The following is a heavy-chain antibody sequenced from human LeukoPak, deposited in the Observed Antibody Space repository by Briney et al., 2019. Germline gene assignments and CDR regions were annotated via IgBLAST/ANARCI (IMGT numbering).Heavy chain of an antibody. D-gene: IGHD2-2*01. Sequence: GGSLRLSCAASGFSRFTFSTYAMTWVRQAPGKGLEWVSAISGRGGSTYYADSVKGRFTISRDNSKNTLYLQMNSLRAEDTAVYYCAKDSPAHCSSTSCYDFDYWGQGTLVTVSS. CDR2: ISGRGGST. J-gene: IGHJ4*02. CDR3: AKDSPAHCSSTSCYDFDY. V-gene: IGHV3-23*01. CDR1: GFSRFTFSTYA.